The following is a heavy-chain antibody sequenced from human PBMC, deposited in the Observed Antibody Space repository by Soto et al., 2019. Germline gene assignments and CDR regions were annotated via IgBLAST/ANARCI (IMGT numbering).Heavy chain of an antibody. CDR2: IYYSGST. Sequence: QLQLQESGPGLVKPSETLSLTCTVSGGSISSSSYYWGWIRQPPGKGLEWIGSIYYSGSTYYNPSLKSRVTISVDTSNNQFSLKLSSVTAADTAVYYCARRVRYYDFWSGYYTYGYYFDYWGQGTLVTVSS. CDR1: GGSISSSSYY. CDR3: ARRVRYYDFWSGYYTYGYYFDY. V-gene: IGHV4-39*01. J-gene: IGHJ4*02. D-gene: IGHD3-3*01.